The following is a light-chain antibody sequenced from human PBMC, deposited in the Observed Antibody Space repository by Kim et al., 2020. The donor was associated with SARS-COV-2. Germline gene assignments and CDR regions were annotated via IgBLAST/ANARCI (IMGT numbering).Light chain of an antibody. CDR3: VSYADGDSWV. CDR2: DVF. Sequence: GHSIPSSCTGTSSNVGGYNFVSWFQHHPGKVPKLMIFDVFERSSGIADRFSGSKSGNTASLTISGLQAEDEADYYCVSYADGDSWVFGGGTQLTVL. CDR1: SSNVGGYNF. V-gene: IGLV2-14*03. J-gene: IGLJ3*02.